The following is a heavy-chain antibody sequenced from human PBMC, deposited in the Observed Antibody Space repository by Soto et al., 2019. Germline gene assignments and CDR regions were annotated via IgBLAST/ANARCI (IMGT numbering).Heavy chain of an antibody. CDR1: GFTFGDYA. J-gene: IGHJ6*02. V-gene: IGHV3-49*03. CDR2: IRSKAYGETK. Sequence: GGSLRPSCTGSGFTFGDYAISWSRQAPGKGLEWVGVIRSKAYGETKDYAASVKGRFTILRDDSKSIAYLQMNSLQSEDTGVYYCTRYTSTSRYSYFGMDVWGHGTTVTVSS. D-gene: IGHD2-2*01. CDR3: TRYTSTSRYSYFGMDV.